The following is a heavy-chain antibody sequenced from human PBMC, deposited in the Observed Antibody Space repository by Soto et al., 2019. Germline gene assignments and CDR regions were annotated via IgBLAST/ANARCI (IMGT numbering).Heavy chain of an antibody. CDR1: GGSFSHFC. Sequence: SETLSLTCTVSGGSFSHFCWSWVRQPPGKGLEWIGYIYSSGSTISNSSLKSRVTISIDPSKNQFSLQLRSVTAADTAVYYCARDDGNFSFDFWGQGTQVTVSS. D-gene: IGHD1-1*01. J-gene: IGHJ4*02. V-gene: IGHV4-4*08. CDR3: ARDDGNFSFDF. CDR2: IYSSGST.